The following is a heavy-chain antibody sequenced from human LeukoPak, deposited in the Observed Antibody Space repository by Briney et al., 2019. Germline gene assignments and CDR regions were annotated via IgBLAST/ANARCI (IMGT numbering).Heavy chain of an antibody. V-gene: IGHV3-73*01. D-gene: IGHD4-17*01. CDR2: IRSELSGYVT. J-gene: IGHJ4*02. CDR1: GFSFSDSA. Sequence: PGGSLRLSCAASGFSFSDSALHWVRQASGKGLEWVGRIRSELSGYVTAYAASVKGRFTISRDDSKNTAYLQMNCLETEDTAVYYCTRHLGDDDYGDFNDYWGQGILVTVSS. CDR3: TRHLGDDDYGDFNDY.